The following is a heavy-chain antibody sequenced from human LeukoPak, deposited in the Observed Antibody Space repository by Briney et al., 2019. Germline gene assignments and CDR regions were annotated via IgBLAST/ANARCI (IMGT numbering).Heavy chain of an antibody. V-gene: IGHV4-39*01. CDR2: IYYSGST. D-gene: IGHD2-2*01. Sequence: PSETLSLTCTVSDGSISSSSYYWGWIRQPPGKGLEWIGSIYYSGSTYYNPSLKSRVTISVGTSKNQFSLKLSSVTAADTAVYYCARHGVFRSTSPSWFDPWGQGTLVTVSS. J-gene: IGHJ5*02. CDR1: DGSISSSSYY. CDR3: ARHGVFRSTSPSWFDP.